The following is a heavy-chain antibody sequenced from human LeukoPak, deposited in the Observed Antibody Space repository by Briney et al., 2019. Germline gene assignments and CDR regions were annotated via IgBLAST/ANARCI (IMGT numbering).Heavy chain of an antibody. CDR2: INPTRGGT. D-gene: IGHD2-2*01. Sequence: ASVKVSCKASGYTFTGYYMHWVRQAPGQGLEWMGWINPTRGGTNYAQKFLGRVTMTRDTSISTAYMELSRLRAEDPAVYYCALWSEYQLLSDDAFDICGQGTLVTVSS. V-gene: IGHV1-2*02. CDR3: ALWSEYQLLSDDAFDI. CDR1: GYTFTGYY. J-gene: IGHJ3*02.